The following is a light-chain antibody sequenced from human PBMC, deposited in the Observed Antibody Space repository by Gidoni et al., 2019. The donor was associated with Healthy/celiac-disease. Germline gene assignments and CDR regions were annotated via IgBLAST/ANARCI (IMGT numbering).Light chain of an antibody. V-gene: IGLV1-47*01. CDR3: AAWDDSLSGPNWV. CDR1: SSNIGSNY. Sequence: QSVLTQPPSASGTPGPSVPVSCSGSSSNIGSNYVYWYQQLPGTAPKLLIYRNNQRPSGVPDRFSGSKSGTSASLAISGLRSEDEADYYCAAWDDSLSGPNWVFGGGTKLTVL. J-gene: IGLJ3*02. CDR2: RNN.